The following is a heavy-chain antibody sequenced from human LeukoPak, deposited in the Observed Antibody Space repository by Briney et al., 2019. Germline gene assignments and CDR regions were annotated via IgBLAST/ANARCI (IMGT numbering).Heavy chain of an antibody. CDR3: AIQGYNWNGNYYYGMDV. V-gene: IGHV1-69*13. CDR2: IIPIFGTA. D-gene: IGHD1-20*01. CDR1: GGTFSSYA. Sequence: GASVKVSCKASGGTFSSYAISWVRQAPGQGLEWMGGIIPIFGTANYAQKFQGRVTITADESTSTAYMEPSSLRSEDTAVYYCAIQGYNWNGNYYYGMDVWGQGTTVTVSS. J-gene: IGHJ6*02.